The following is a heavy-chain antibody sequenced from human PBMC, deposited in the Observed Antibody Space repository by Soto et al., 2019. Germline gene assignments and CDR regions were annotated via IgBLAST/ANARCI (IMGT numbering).Heavy chain of an antibody. D-gene: IGHD3-22*01. V-gene: IGHV2-70*01. J-gene: IGHJ4*02. Sequence: SGPTLVNPTQTPTLTCTFSGFSLSTSGMCVSWIRQPPGKALEWLAHIFSNDEKSYSTSLKSRLTISKDTSKNQVVLTMTNMDPVDTATYYCARIGYYYDSSGYYNDYWGQGTLVTVSS. CDR3: ARIGYYYDSSGYYNDY. CDR1: GFSLSTSGMC. CDR2: IFSNDEK.